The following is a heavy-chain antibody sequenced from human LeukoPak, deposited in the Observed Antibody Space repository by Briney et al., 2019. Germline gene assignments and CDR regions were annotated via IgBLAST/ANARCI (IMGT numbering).Heavy chain of an antibody. CDR1: GFTFSSYS. CDR3: AREDTAMVMGY. Sequence: PGGSLRLSCAASGFTFSSYSMNWVRQAPGRGLEWVSYISSSSSTIYYADSVKGRFTISRGNAKNSLYLQMNSLRAEDTAVYYYAREDTAMVMGYWGQGILVTVSS. D-gene: IGHD5-18*01. V-gene: IGHV3-48*01. J-gene: IGHJ4*02. CDR2: ISSSSSTI.